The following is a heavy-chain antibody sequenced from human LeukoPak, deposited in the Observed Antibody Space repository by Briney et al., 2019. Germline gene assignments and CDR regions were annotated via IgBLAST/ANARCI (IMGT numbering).Heavy chain of an antibody. CDR2: ISGSGGST. CDR1: GFTFSSYA. D-gene: IGHD1-26*01. V-gene: IGHV3-23*01. Sequence: HPGGSLRLSCAASGFTFSSYAMSWVRQAPGKGLEWVSAISGSGGSTYYADSVKGRFTISRDNSKNTLYLQMNSLRAEDTAVYYCAKARTLVGASDYWGQGTLVTVSS. J-gene: IGHJ4*02. CDR3: AKARTLVGASDY.